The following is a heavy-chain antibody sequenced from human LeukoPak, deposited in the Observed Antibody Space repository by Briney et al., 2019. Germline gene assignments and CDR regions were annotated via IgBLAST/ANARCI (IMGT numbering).Heavy chain of an antibody. D-gene: IGHD4-17*01. V-gene: IGHV4-31*11. Sequence: SETLSLTCAVSGGSISSGGYYWSWIRQHPGKGXXXXGYIYYSGSTYYNPSLKSRVTISVDTSKNQFSLKLSSVTAADTAVYYCARDHPTTVTVYYGMDVWGQGTTVTVSS. CDR1: GGSISSGGYY. J-gene: IGHJ6*02. CDR2: IYYSGST. CDR3: ARDHPTTVTVYYGMDV.